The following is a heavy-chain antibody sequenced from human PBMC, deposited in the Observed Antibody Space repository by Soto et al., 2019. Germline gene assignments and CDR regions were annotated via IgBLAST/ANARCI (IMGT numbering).Heavy chain of an antibody. CDR2: IIPIFGTT. D-gene: IGHD3-22*01. Sequence: SVNVSCKSSGGTFGSDSITWVRQAPGQGLECVGRIIPIFGTTNYAQNLQGRVTISADKSTLTSYMELHSLTSDDTALYYCARDRTDSGYYTNWLDPWGQGTQVTVSS. J-gene: IGHJ5*02. CDR1: GGTFGSDS. V-gene: IGHV1-69*06. CDR3: ARDRTDSGYYTNWLDP.